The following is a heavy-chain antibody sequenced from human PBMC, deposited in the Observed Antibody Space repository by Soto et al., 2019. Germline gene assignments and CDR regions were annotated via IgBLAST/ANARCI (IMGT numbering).Heavy chain of an antibody. CDR2: VYASGTS. CDR1: GGSMSKFY. D-gene: IGHD4-17*01. V-gene: IGHV4-4*07. CDR3: VRDGSKTLRDCFDP. Sequence: SETLSLTCTVSGGSMSKFYWSWIRKTAGKGLEWMGRVYASGTSDYNPSLRSRIAMSVDISKKTFSLRLRSVTAADTGVYYCVRDGSKTLRDCFDPWGQGILVTVSS. J-gene: IGHJ5*02.